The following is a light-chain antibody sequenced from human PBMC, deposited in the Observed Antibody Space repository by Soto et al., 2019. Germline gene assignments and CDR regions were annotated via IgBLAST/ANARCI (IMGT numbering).Light chain of an antibody. V-gene: IGKV3-15*01. CDR1: QSVSTN. CDR2: GAS. J-gene: IGKJ2*01. Sequence: EIVMTQSPATLYVSPGERATLSCRASQSVSTNLAWYQQKPGQAPRLLMSGASTRATGIPATFSGSGSGTEFTLTIRSLQSEDFAVYYCQQYHNWPPYTAGQGTKLQIK. CDR3: QQYHNWPPYT.